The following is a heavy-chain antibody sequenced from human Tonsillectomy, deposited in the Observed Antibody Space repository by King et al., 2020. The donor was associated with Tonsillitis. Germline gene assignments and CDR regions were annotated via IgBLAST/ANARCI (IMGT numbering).Heavy chain of an antibody. CDR3: ARPRRGSGWAGAFDI. CDR2: IYYSGST. V-gene: IGHV4-59*08. Sequence: VQLQESGPGLVKPSETLSLTCTVSGGSISSYYWSWIRQPPGKGLEWIGYIYYSGSTNYNPSLKSRVTISVDTSKNQFSLKLSSVTAADTAVYYCARPRRGSGWAGAFDIWGQGTMVTVSS. CDR1: GGSISSYY. D-gene: IGHD6-25*01. J-gene: IGHJ3*02.